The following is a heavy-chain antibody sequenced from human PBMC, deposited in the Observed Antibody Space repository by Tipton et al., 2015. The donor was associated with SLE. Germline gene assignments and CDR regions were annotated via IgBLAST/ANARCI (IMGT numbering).Heavy chain of an antibody. D-gene: IGHD3-3*01. CDR3: AREKARFQGAFDI. V-gene: IGHV3-21*01. Sequence: SLRLSCAASGFTFSSYSMNWVRQAPGKGLEWVSSISSSSSYIYYADSVKGRFTISRDNAKNSLYLQMNSLRAEDTAVYYCAREKARFQGAFDIWGQGTMVTVSS. CDR1: GFTFSSYS. CDR2: ISSSSSYI. J-gene: IGHJ3*02.